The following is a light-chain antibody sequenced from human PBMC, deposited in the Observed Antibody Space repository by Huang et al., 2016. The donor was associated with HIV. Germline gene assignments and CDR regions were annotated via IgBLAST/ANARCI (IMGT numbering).Light chain of an antibody. CDR2: FGS. Sequence: DIVMTQSPLSLPVTPGEPATISCRSSQSLLHSNGYTYLDWYLQKPGQSTQRLIYFGSNRAFGVPDRFSGSGSGTDFTLKISRVEAEDVGVYYCKQALQTPLTFGQGTRLEIK. CDR1: QSLLHSNGYTY. CDR3: KQALQTPLT. V-gene: IGKV2-28*01. J-gene: IGKJ5*01.